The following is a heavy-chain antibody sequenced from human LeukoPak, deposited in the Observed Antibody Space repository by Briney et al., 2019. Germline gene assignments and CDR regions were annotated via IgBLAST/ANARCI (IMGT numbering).Heavy chain of an antibody. CDR3: AKDYQACSGGSCYDY. V-gene: IGHV3-23*01. D-gene: IGHD2-15*01. CDR1: GFTFSSFA. CDR2: ISDSGGST. J-gene: IGHJ4*02. Sequence: GGSLRLSCAASGFTFSSFAISWVRQAPGKGLEWVSTISDSGGSTDYADSVKGRFTISRDNSKNTLYLQMNSLRAEDTAVYYCAKDYQACSGGSCYDYWGQGTLVTVSS.